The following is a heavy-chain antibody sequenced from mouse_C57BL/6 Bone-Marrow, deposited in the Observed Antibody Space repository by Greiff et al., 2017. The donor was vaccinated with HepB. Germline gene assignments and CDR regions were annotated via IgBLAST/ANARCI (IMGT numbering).Heavy chain of an antibody. J-gene: IGHJ2*01. CDR3: AREKGEYDYDGYYFDY. CDR1: GYTFTSYW. CDR2: IDPSDSET. V-gene: IGHV1-52*01. D-gene: IGHD2-4*01. Sequence: VKLQQPGAELVRPGSSVKLSCKASGYTFTSYWMHWVKQRPIQGLEWIGNIDPSDSETHYNQKFKDKATLTVDKSSSTAYMQLSSLTSEDSAVYYCAREKGEYDYDGYYFDYWGQGTTLTVSS.